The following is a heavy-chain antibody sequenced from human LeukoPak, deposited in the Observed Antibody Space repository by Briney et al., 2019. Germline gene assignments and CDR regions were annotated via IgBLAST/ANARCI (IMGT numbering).Heavy chain of an antibody. CDR2: ISYDGSNK. Sequence: GGSLRLSCAASGFTFSSYGMHWVRQAPGKGLEWVAVISYDGSNKYYADSVKGRFTISRDNSKNTLYLQMDSLRAEDTAVYYCARDGGGNRSSFLDFFDIWGQGTMVTVSS. CDR1: GFTFSSYG. D-gene: IGHD3/OR15-3a*01. V-gene: IGHV3-30*03. J-gene: IGHJ3*02. CDR3: ARDGGGNRSSFLDFFDI.